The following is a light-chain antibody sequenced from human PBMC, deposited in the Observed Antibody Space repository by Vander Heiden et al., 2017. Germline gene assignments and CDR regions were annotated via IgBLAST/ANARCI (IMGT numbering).Light chain of an antibody. J-gene: IGKJ1*01. CDR2: AAS. Sequence: DIPMTQSPSSLSASVVDRVTITCRASQGISNYLAWYQQKPGKVPKLLIYAASTLQSGVPSRFSGSGSGTDFTLTISSLQPEDVATYYCQKYDSAPPWTFGQGTKVEIK. CDR3: QKYDSAPPWT. CDR1: QGISNY. V-gene: IGKV1-27*01.